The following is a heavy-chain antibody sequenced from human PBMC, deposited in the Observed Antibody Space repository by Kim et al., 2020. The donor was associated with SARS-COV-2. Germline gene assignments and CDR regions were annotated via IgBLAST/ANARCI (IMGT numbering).Heavy chain of an antibody. CDR3: ARHFQGGAWELNFDS. Sequence: SETLSLTCTVSGGSISSYYWSWIRQPPGKGLEWIGYIYYSGSTHYNPSLKSRVTISVDTSKNQVSLKLSSVTAADTAVYYCARHFQGGAWELNFDSWGQGTLVTVSS. CDR1: GGSISSYY. V-gene: IGHV4-59*08. J-gene: IGHJ4*02. D-gene: IGHD3-16*01. CDR2: IYYSGST.